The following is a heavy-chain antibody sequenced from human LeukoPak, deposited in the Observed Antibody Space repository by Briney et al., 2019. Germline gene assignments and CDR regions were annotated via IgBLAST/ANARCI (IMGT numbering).Heavy chain of an antibody. D-gene: IGHD2-15*01. CDR3: ARLDVGAARDAFDI. J-gene: IGHJ3*02. CDR2: TNWNGGST. Sequence: GGSLRLPCAASRFTFDHYGMSWVRQAPGKGLEGVSSTNWNGGSTGYADSVKGRFTISRDNTKNALYLQMNSLRAEDTAVYYCARLDVGAARDAFDIWGQGTMVTVSS. V-gene: IGHV3-20*04. CDR1: RFTFDHYG.